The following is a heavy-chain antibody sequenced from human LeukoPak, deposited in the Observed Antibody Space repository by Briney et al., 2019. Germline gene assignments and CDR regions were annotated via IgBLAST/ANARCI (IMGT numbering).Heavy chain of an antibody. J-gene: IGHJ6*02. Sequence: GESLKISCKGSGYSFTSYWIGWVRQMPGKGLEWMGIIYPGDSDTRYSPSFQGQVTISADKSISTAYLQWSSLKASDTAMYYCARQMYSSGWFPGMDVWGQGTTVTVSS. CDR1: GYSFTSYW. V-gene: IGHV5-51*01. CDR2: IYPGDSDT. CDR3: ARQMYSSGWFPGMDV. D-gene: IGHD6-19*01.